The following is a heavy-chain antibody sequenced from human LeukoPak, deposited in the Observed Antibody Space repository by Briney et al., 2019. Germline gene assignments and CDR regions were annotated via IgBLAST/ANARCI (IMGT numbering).Heavy chain of an antibody. CDR1: GFTFSTYW. CDR3: ARVSRVVAYLSSFDY. D-gene: IGHD2-15*01. CDR2: IKQDGGEK. V-gene: IGHV3-7*04. Sequence: PGGSLRLSCAASGFTFSTYWMSWVRQAPGKGLEWVANIKQDGGEKYYVDSVKGRFTISRDNAKNSLYLQMNSLRAEDTAVYYCARVSRVVAYLSSFDYWGQGTLVTVSS. J-gene: IGHJ4*02.